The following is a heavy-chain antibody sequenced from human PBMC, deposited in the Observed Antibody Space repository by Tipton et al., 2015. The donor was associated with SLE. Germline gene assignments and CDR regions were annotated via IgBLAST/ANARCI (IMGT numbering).Heavy chain of an antibody. D-gene: IGHD3-3*01. CDR2: ISYDGSNK. CDR1: GFTFSSYA. V-gene: IGHV3-30*04. J-gene: IGHJ4*02. Sequence: SLRLSCAASGFTFSSYAMHWVRQAPGKGLEWVAVISYDGSNKYYADSVKGRFTISRDNSKNTLYLQMNSLRAEDTAVYYCARDGVLRFLEWLFVFDYWGQGTLVTVSS. CDR3: ARDGVLRFLEWLFVFDY.